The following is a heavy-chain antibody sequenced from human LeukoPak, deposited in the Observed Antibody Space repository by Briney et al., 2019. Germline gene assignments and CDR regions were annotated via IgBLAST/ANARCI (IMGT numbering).Heavy chain of an antibody. CDR2: IEQDSSAT. V-gene: IGHV3-23*01. D-gene: IGHD1-1*01. CDR1: GFTFSRFA. Sequence: GGSLRLSCAASGFTFSRFAMTWVRQAPGRGLEWVSTIEQDSSATYSADSVRGGFAISRDNSKNTLYLQLNGLTAEGTAMYYCAKDEGRLITNWYRQYWGQGTPVTVSS. CDR3: AKDEGRLITNWYRQY. J-gene: IGHJ4*02.